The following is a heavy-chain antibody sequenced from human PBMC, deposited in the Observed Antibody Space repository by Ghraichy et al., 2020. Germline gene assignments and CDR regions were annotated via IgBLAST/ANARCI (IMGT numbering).Heavy chain of an antibody. CDR1: GFTFSTYA. J-gene: IGHJ4*02. D-gene: IGHD6-19*01. CDR3: VKDGDSSGWYYYFDY. CDR2: IRSNGGST. Sequence: GGSLRLSCSASGFTFSTYAMHWVRQAPGKGLEYVSAIRSNGGSTSYADSVKGRFTISRDNSKNTLYLQMSSLRAEDTAVYYCVKDGDSSGWYYYFDYWGQGTLVTVSS. V-gene: IGHV3-64D*06.